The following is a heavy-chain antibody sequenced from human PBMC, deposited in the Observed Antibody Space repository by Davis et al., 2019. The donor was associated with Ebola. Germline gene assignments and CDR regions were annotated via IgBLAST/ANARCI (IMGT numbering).Heavy chain of an antibody. V-gene: IGHV5-51*01. Sequence: GESLKISCEGSGYRFTSYWIAWVRQMPGKGLEWMGIIYPGDSDTRYSPSFRGQVTISADKSTKTAFLQWSSLKASDTAMYYCASLRRTITGMDDAFDIWGQGTIVTVSS. CDR1: GYRFTSYW. D-gene: IGHD2-8*02. CDR3: ASLRRTITGMDDAFDI. J-gene: IGHJ3*02. CDR2: IYPGDSDT.